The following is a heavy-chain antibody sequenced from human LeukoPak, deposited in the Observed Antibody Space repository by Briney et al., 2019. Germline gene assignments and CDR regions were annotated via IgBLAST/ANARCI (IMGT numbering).Heavy chain of an antibody. J-gene: IGHJ4*02. CDR3: ARADYYDSSGYYLDY. CDR2: IIPIFGTI. Sequence: GASVKVSCKASGGTFSSYAINWVRQAPGQGLEWMGGIIPIFGTINYAQKLQGRVTITADESTSTAYMELSSLRFEDTAVYYCARADYYDSSGYYLDYWGQGTLVTVSS. CDR1: GGTFSSYA. V-gene: IGHV1-69*13. D-gene: IGHD3-22*01.